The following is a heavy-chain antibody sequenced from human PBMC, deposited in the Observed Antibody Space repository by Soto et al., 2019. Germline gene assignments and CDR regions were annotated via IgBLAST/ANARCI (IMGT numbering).Heavy chain of an antibody. D-gene: IGHD2-8*01. CDR2: IVVGSGNT. CDR3: AAVDCTNGVCSVAGNVGLFDY. V-gene: IGHV1-58*01. CDR1: GFTFTSSA. Sequence: SVKVSCKASGFTFTSSAVQWVRQARGQRLEWIGWIVVGSGNTNYAQKFQERVTITRDMSTSTAYMELSSLRSEDTAVYYCAAVDCTNGVCSVAGNVGLFDYWGQGTLVTVSS. J-gene: IGHJ4*02.